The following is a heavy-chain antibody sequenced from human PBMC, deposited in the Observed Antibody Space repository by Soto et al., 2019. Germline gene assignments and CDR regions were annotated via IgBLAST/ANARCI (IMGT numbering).Heavy chain of an antibody. D-gene: IGHD3-3*01. CDR2: IIPILGIA. CDR3: ARGLGRYDFWSGYKNNWFDP. Sequence: GASVKVSCKASGGTFSSYTISWVRQAPGQGLEWMGRIIPILGIANYAQKFQGRVTITADKSTSTAYMELSSLRSEDTAVYYCARGLGRYDFWSGYKNNWFDPWGQGTLVTVSS. V-gene: IGHV1-69*02. J-gene: IGHJ5*01. CDR1: GGTFSSYT.